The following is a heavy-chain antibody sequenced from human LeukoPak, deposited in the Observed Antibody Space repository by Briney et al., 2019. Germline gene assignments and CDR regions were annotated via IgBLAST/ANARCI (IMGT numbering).Heavy chain of an antibody. J-gene: IGHJ5*02. CDR2: IYYSGTT. V-gene: IGHV4-39*07. CDR1: GGSISSSSYS. Sequence: PSETLSLTCSVSGGSISSSSYSWGWIRQPPGKGLEWIGSIYYSGTTYYNSSLKSRVSISVETSKNHFSLKMSSLTAADTAVYYCARVYSSSHNWFDTWGQGTHVTVSS. D-gene: IGHD6-13*01. CDR3: ARVYSSSHNWFDT.